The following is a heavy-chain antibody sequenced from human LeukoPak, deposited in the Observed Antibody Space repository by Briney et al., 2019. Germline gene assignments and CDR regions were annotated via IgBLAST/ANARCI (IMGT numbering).Heavy chain of an antibody. CDR3: ARDQGGEQSY. CDR2: IYSGGNT. D-gene: IGHD3-16*01. V-gene: IGHV3-53*01. J-gene: IGHJ4*02. Sequence: GGSLRLSCAASGFTVSSNYMSWVRQAPGKGLQWVSVIYSGGNTYYADSVKGRFTISRDNAKNSLYLQMNSLRAEDTAVYYCARDQGGEQSYWGQGTLVTVSS. CDR1: GFTVSSNY.